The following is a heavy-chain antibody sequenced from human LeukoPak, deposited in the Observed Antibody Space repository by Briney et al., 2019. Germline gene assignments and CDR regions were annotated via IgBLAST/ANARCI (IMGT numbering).Heavy chain of an antibody. CDR3: ARDPTVTNFHDAFDI. J-gene: IGHJ3*02. V-gene: IGHV3-21*04. D-gene: IGHD4-17*01. CDR1: GFTFSNYN. CDR2: ISTRSTYI. Sequence: GGSLRLSCAASGFTFSNYNMNWVRQAPGKGLEWVSCISTRSTYIYYADSVKGRFTISRDNAKNSLYLQMNSLRAEDTAVYYCARDPTVTNFHDAFDIWGQGTMVTVSS.